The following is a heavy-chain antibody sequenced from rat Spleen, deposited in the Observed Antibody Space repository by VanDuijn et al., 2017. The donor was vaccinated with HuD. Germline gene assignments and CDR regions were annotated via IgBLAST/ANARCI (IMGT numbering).Heavy chain of an antibody. CDR1: GFSLTSYN. Sequence: QVQLKESGPGLVQPSQTLSLTCTVSGFSLTSYNVHWVRQPTGKGLEWMGMIWTGGSTDYNSALKSRLSITRDTSESQVFLKMYSLQTEDTAIYFCTRGASRFDYWGQGVMVTVSS. D-gene: IGHD3-8*01. V-gene: IGHV2-30*01. CDR3: TRGASRFDY. CDR2: IWTGGST. J-gene: IGHJ2*01.